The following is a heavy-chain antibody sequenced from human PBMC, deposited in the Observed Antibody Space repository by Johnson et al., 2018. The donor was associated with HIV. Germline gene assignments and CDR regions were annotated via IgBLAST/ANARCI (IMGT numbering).Heavy chain of an antibody. D-gene: IGHD3-10*01. J-gene: IGHJ3*02. CDR1: GFTLSTYG. Sequence: MQLVESGGGVVQPGRSLRLSCAASGFTLSTYGMHWVRQAPGKGLEWVSVIDTAGDTYYAGSVKGRFTISRENAKKSLYLQMNSLRAGDTAVYYCARAGKWSGDAFDIWGQGTTVTVSS. CDR2: IDTAGDT. V-gene: IGHV3-13*01. CDR3: ARAGKWSGDAFDI.